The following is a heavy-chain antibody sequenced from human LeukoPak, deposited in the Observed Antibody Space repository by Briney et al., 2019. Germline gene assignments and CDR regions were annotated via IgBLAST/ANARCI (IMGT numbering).Heavy chain of an antibody. CDR2: IYYSGST. Sequence: SETLSLTCTVSGGSISCSSYYWGWIRQPPGKGLEWIGSIYYSGSTYYNPSLKSRVTISVDTSKNQFSLKLSSVTAADTAVYYCARYYYYDSSGYFNYWGQGTLVTVSS. D-gene: IGHD3-22*01. V-gene: IGHV4-39*01. CDR3: ARYYYYDSSGYFNY. J-gene: IGHJ4*02. CDR1: GGSISCSSYY.